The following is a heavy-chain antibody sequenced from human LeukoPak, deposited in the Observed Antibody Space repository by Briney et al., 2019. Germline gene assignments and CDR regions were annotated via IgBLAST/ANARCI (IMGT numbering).Heavy chain of an antibody. J-gene: IGHJ6*02. Sequence: ASVKVSCKASGYTFTGYYMHWVRQALGQGLEWMGWINPNTGVTNYAQKFQGRVTLTRDTSIITAYIELTRLRSDDTAVYYCARDRTTVTTGYYGMDVWGQGTTVTVSS. CDR2: INPNTGVT. D-gene: IGHD4-17*01. CDR3: ARDRTTVTTGYYGMDV. V-gene: IGHV1-2*02. CDR1: GYTFTGYY.